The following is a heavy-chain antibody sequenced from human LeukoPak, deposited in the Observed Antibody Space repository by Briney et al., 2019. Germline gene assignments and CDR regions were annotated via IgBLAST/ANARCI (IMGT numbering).Heavy chain of an antibody. CDR3: AKASGSPYYFDY. CDR1: GFTFSNFA. V-gene: IGHV3-23*01. D-gene: IGHD3-10*01. CDR2: ISANGGAT. Sequence: GGSLRLSCAASGFTFSNFAMSWVRQAPGKGLECVSLISANGGATYYADSVKGRFTISRDNSKSTLYLQMNSLRADDTAVYYCAKASGSPYYFDYWGQGALVTVSS. J-gene: IGHJ4*02.